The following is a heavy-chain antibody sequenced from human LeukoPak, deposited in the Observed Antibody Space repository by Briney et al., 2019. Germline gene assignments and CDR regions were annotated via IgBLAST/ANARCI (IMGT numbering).Heavy chain of an antibody. Sequence: ASVKVSCKASGGTFSSYAISWERQAPGQGLEWMGRIIPILGIANYAQKFQGRVTITADKSTSTAYMELSSLRSEDTAVYYCARGLASGHLDYWGQGTLVTVSS. D-gene: IGHD3-10*01. CDR2: IIPILGIA. CDR1: GGTFSSYA. V-gene: IGHV1-69*04. CDR3: ARGLASGHLDY. J-gene: IGHJ4*02.